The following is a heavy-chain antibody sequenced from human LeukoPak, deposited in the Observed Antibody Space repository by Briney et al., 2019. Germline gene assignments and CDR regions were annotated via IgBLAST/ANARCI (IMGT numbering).Heavy chain of an antibody. J-gene: IGHJ4*02. D-gene: IGHD1-26*01. CDR1: GFTFSSYA. CDR2: ISGSGGST. Sequence: GGSLRLSCAASGFTFSSYAMSWVRQAPGKGLEWVSAISGSGGSTYYAGSVKGRFTISRDNSKNTLYLQMNSLRGEDTAVYYCAKMGSHRGSSLGGWGQGTLVTVSS. CDR3: AKMGSHRGSSLGG. V-gene: IGHV3-23*01.